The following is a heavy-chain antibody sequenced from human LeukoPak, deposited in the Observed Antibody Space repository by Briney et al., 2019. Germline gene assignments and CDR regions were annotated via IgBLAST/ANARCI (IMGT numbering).Heavy chain of an antibody. CDR3: ARDIGYYGSGSLPDY. V-gene: IGHV3-23*01. Sequence: GGSLRLSCAASGFTFSSYAMSWVRQAPGKGLEWVSAISGSGGSTYYADSVKGRFTISRDNSKNTLYLQMNSLRAEDTAVYYCARDIGYYGSGSLPDYWGQGTLVTVSS. J-gene: IGHJ4*02. CDR2: ISGSGGST. CDR1: GFTFSSYA. D-gene: IGHD3-10*01.